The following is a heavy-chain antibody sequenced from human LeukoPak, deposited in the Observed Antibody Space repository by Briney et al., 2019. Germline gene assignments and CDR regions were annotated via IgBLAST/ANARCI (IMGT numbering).Heavy chain of an antibody. Sequence: SETLSLTCTVSGGSISSGGYYWSWIRQHPGKGLEWIGYIYYSGSTYYNPSLKSRITVSIDTAKNQFSLKVNSVTAADTAVYYCARGQYGSGIAYWGQGTLVTVSS. J-gene: IGHJ4*02. D-gene: IGHD3-10*01. CDR1: GGSISSGGYY. V-gene: IGHV4-30-4*08. CDR3: ARGQYGSGIAY. CDR2: IYYSGST.